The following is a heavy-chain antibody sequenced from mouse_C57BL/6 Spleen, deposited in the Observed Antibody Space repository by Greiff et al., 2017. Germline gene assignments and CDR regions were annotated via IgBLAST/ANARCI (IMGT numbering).Heavy chain of an antibody. CDR2: IYPGDGDT. CDR3: ARGSGYPSDY. CDR1: GYAFSSSW. J-gene: IGHJ2*01. Sequence: VKLMESGPELVKPGASVKISCKASGYAFSSSWMNWVKQRPGKGLEWIGRIYPGDGDTNYNGKFKGKATLTADKSSSTAYMHLSSLPSEDSAVYFCARGSGYPSDYWGQGTTLTVSS. V-gene: IGHV1-82*01. D-gene: IGHD3-2*02.